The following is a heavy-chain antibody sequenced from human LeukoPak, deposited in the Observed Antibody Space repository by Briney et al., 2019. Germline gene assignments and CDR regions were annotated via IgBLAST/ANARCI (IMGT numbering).Heavy chain of an antibody. V-gene: IGHV3-53*04. CDR1: GFTVSSNY. D-gene: IGHD2-21*02. CDR3: ARATASSPLYYGMDV. J-gene: IGHJ6*02. CDR2: IYSGGST. Sequence: GGSLRLSCAASGFTVSSNYMSWVRQAPGKGLEWVSVIYSGGSTYYADSVKGRFTISRHNSKNTLYLQMNSLRAEDTAVYYCARATASSPLYYGMDVWGQGTTVTDSS.